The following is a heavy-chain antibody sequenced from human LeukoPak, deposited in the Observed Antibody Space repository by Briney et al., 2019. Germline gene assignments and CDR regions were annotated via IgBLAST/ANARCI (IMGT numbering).Heavy chain of an antibody. CDR3: ARHVVGVGFDY. Sequence: GGSLGLSCAASGFTFSSYSMNWVRQAPGKGLEWVSYISSSSSTIYYADSVKGRFTISRDNAKNSLYLQMNSLRAEDTAVYYCARHVVGVGFDYWGQGTLVTVSS. CDR1: GFTFSSYS. CDR2: ISSSSSTI. J-gene: IGHJ4*02. V-gene: IGHV3-48*01. D-gene: IGHD3-22*01.